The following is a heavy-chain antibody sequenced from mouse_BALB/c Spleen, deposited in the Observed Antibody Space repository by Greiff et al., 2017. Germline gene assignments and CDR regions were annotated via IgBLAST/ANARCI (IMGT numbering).Heavy chain of an antibody. J-gene: IGHJ4*01. CDR1: GFSLTSYG. Sequence: QVHVKQSGPGLVAPSQSLSITCTVSGFSLTSYGVHWVRQPPGKGLEWLGVIWAGGSTNYNSALMSRLSISKDNSKSQVFLKMNSLQTDDTAMYYCASNYEDAMDYWGQGTSVTVSS. D-gene: IGHD2-1*01. CDR3: ASNYEDAMDY. CDR2: IWAGGST. V-gene: IGHV2-9*02.